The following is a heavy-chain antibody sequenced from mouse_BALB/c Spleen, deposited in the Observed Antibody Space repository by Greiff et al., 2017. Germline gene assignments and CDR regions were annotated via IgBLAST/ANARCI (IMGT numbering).Heavy chain of an antibody. CDR2: ISSGGSYT. CDR1: GFTFSSYG. D-gene: IGHD2-4*01. Sequence: EVMLVESGGDLVKPGGSLKLSCAASGFTFSSYGMSWVRQTPDKRLEWVATISSGGSYTYYPDSVKGRFTISRDNAKNTLYLQMSSLKSEDTAMYYCASHYDYDYFDYWGQGTTLTVSS. V-gene: IGHV5-6*02. J-gene: IGHJ2*01. CDR3: ASHYDYDYFDY.